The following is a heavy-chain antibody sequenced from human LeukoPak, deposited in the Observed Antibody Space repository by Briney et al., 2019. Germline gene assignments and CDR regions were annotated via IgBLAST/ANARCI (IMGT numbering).Heavy chain of an antibody. CDR1: GFTFSSYG. D-gene: IGHD1-1*01. Sequence: PGRSLRLSCAASGFTFSSYGMHWVRQAPGKGLEWVAVIWYDGSNKYYADSVEGRFTISRDNSKNTLYLQMNSLRAEDTAVYYCARAYNWNEDNWFDPWGQGTLVTVSS. CDR3: ARAYNWNEDNWFDP. J-gene: IGHJ5*02. V-gene: IGHV3-33*01. CDR2: IWYDGSNK.